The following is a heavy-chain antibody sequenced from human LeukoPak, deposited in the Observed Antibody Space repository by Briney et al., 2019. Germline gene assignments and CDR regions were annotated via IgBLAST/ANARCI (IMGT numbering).Heavy chain of an antibody. CDR2: INPNSGGT. CDR1: GYTFSGYC. CDR3: ARDYYDSGTSTFGY. V-gene: IGHV1-2*02. Sequence: ASVKVSCKASGYTFSGYCMHWVRQAPGEGFEWLGWINPNSGGTNYAQKFQGRVTMTRDTSISITYMKLSRLRADATVLYYCARDYYDSGTSTFGYWGQGTLVTVSS. J-gene: IGHJ4*02. D-gene: IGHD3-10*01.